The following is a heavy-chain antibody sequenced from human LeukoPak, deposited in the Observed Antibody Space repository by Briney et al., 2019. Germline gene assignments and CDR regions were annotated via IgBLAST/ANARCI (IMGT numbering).Heavy chain of an antibody. CDR3: AKDRVSTVTTNYFDY. CDR2: ISGSGGTT. Sequence: GGSLRLSCVAAGFTFSNYVMSWVRQAPGKGLEWVSSISGSGGTTYYGDSVKGRFGISRDNSRNTLYLQMNILRAEDTAAYYCAKDRVSTVTTNYFDYWGQGTLVTVSS. J-gene: IGHJ4*02. D-gene: IGHD4-17*01. V-gene: IGHV3-23*01. CDR1: GFTFSNYV.